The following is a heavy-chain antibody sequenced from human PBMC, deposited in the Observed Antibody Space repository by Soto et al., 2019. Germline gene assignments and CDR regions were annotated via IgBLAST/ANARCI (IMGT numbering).Heavy chain of an antibody. CDR2: IYYSGST. CDR3: ARVAGILPPY. CDR1: GGSISSSSYY. V-gene: IGHV4-39*01. Sequence: NPSETLSLTCTVSGGSISSSSYYWGWIRQPPGKGLEWIGSIYYSGSTYYNPSLKSRVTISVDTSKNQFSLKLSSVTAADTAVYYCARVAGILPPYWGQGTLVTVSS. D-gene: IGHD2-15*01. J-gene: IGHJ4*02.